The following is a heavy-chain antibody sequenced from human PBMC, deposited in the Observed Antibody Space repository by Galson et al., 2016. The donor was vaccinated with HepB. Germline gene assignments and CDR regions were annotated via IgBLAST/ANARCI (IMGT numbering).Heavy chain of an antibody. CDR3: ARGGNNDFWSGHDAFDI. V-gene: IGHV3-33*01. CDR2: IWNDGSKM. J-gene: IGHJ3*02. CDR1: GFTFRTYG. Sequence: SLRLSCAASGFTFRTYGMHWVRQAPGKGLEWVALIWNDGSKMYYADSVKGRFTISRDNSKNNLYLQMNSLRAEDTAVYYCARGGNNDFWSGHDAFDIWGQGKMVSVSS. D-gene: IGHD3-3*01.